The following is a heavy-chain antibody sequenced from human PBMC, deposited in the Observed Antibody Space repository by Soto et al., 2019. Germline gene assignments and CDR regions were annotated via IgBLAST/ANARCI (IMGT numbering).Heavy chain of an antibody. CDR3: ARGRGWLLSPSFDY. CDR2: ISYDGSNK. D-gene: IGHD3-9*01. Sequence: AGGSLRLSCAASGFTFSSYAMHWVRQAPGKGLEWVAVISYDGSNKYYADSVKGRFTISRDNSKNTLYLQMNSLKAEDTAVYYCARGRGWLLSPSFDYWGQGTLVTVSS. CDR1: GFTFSSYA. V-gene: IGHV3-30-3*01. J-gene: IGHJ4*02.